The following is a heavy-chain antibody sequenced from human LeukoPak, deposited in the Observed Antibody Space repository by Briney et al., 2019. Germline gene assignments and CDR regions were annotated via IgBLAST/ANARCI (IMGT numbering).Heavy chain of an antibody. V-gene: IGHV1-69*05. CDR2: IIPIFGTA. J-gene: IGHJ3*02. D-gene: IGHD6-19*01. CDR1: GGTFSSYA. Sequence: SVKVSCKASGGTFSSYAISGVRQAPGQVLEWMGGIIPIFGTANYAQKFQGRVTITTDESTSTAYMELSSLRSEDTAVYYCARDTVDQLLSGGIAVAGAGSAFDIWGQGTMVTVSS. CDR3: ARDTVDQLLSGGIAVAGAGSAFDI.